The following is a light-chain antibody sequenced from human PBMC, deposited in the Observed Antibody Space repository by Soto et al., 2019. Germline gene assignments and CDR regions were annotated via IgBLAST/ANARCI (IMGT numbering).Light chain of an antibody. CDR3: SSYTTSSTHV. CDR2: DVS. J-gene: IGLJ1*01. Sequence: QSALTQPASVSGSHGQSITISCTGTSSDVGAYTFVSWYQQHPGKVPKLMIFDVSRRPSGVSDRFSGSKSGNTASLTISGLQAEDEGDYYCSSYTTSSTHVFGSGTKLTVL. CDR1: SSDVGAYTF. V-gene: IGLV2-14*03.